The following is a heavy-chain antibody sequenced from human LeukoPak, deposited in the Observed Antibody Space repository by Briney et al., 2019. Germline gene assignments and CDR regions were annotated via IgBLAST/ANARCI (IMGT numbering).Heavy chain of an antibody. CDR2: ISSSSSYI. J-gene: IGHJ1*01. CDR1: GFTFSSYS. CDR3: ARFYDSSGYYYSAEYFQH. V-gene: IGHV3-21*01. Sequence: GGSLRLSCAASGFTFSSYSMNWVRQAPGKGLEWVSSISSSSSYIYYADSVKGRFTISRDNAKNSLYLQMNSLRAEDTAVYYCARFYDSSGYYYSAEYFQHWGQGTLVTVSS. D-gene: IGHD3-22*01.